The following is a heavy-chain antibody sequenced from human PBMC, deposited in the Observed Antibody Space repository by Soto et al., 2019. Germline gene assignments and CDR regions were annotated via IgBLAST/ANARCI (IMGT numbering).Heavy chain of an antibody. D-gene: IGHD4-17*01. CDR2: INPVSGAT. CDR1: GYTFAAYF. CDR3: ARDPDYGDYWGYYFDY. Sequence: GASVKVSCKTSGYTFAAYFIHWVRQAPGQGLEWMGWINPVSGATAYPQKFQGRVTLTRDTSITTVYMQLSSLRSDDTAVYYCARDPDYGDYWGYYFDYWGQGTPVTVPS. J-gene: IGHJ4*02. V-gene: IGHV1-2*02.